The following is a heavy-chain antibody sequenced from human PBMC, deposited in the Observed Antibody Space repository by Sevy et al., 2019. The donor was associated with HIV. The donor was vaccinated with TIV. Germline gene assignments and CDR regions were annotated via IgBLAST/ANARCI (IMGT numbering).Heavy chain of an antibody. D-gene: IGHD1-26*01. V-gene: IGHV4-59*08. J-gene: IGHJ4*02. CDR2: IYYNGHI. Sequence: SEILSLTCTVSGGSITSLYWNWIRQPPGKGLEWIANIYYNGHINYNPSLKSRVTLSLDTSKNRFSLRLSSVTAAATAMYYCAGENAWGRGYSWGQGTLVTVSS. CDR1: GGSITSLY. CDR3: AGENAWGRGYS.